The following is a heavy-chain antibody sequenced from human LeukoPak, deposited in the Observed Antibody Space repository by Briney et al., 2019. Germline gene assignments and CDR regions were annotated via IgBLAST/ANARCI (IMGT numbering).Heavy chain of an antibody. V-gene: IGHV3-23*01. CDR3: GKNRYSGSLSPFDI. J-gene: IGHJ3*02. Sequence: GGSLRLSCAASGFTVSSYAMSWVRQAPGKGLEWVSGISGSGDSTYYADSVKGRFTISRDNSKDTLYLQMNSLRAEDTAVYYCGKNRYSGSLSPFDIWGQGTMVTVSS. CDR1: GFTVSSYA. CDR2: ISGSGDST. D-gene: IGHD1-26*01.